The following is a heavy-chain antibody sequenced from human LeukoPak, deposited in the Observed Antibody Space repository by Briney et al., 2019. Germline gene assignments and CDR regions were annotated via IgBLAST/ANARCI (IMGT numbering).Heavy chain of an antibody. CDR3: ARGSTDISVYYAVLDY. Sequence: SETLSLTCAVYGGSFSGYYWSWIRQSPRKGLEWIGEINHSGGTNYNPSLRSRVTISVDTSKTQFSLKLSSVTAADTAVYYCARGSTDISVYYAVLDYWGQGTLVTVSS. CDR1: GGSFSGYY. D-gene: IGHD3-22*01. CDR2: INHSGGT. V-gene: IGHV4-34*01. J-gene: IGHJ4*02.